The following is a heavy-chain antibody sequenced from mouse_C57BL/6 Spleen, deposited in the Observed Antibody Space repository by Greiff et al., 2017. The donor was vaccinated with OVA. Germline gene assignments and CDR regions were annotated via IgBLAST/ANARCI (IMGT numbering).Heavy chain of an antibody. CDR1: GYTFTSYW. D-gene: IGHD2-4*01. Sequence: QVQLQQPGTELVKPGASVKLSCKASGYTFTSYWMHWVKQRPGQGLEWIGNINPSNGGTNYNEKFKSKATLTVDKSSSTAYMQLSSLTSEDSAVYYCARALNYDYDEGYAMDYWGQGTSVTVSS. J-gene: IGHJ4*01. CDR3: ARALNYDYDEGYAMDY. CDR2: INPSNGGT. V-gene: IGHV1-53*01.